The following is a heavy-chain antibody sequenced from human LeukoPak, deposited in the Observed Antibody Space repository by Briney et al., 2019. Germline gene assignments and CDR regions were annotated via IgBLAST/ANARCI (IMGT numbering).Heavy chain of an antibody. Sequence: SETLFLTCTVSGGSISSYYWSWIRQPPGKGLEWIAYISDIGSINYNPSLKSRVTISLDTSKNQFSLKLSSVTAADTAVYYCAGHHPRNTVDFWGQGTLATVSS. V-gene: IGHV4-59*08. CDR1: GGSISSYY. J-gene: IGHJ4*02. CDR3: AGHHPRNTVDF. D-gene: IGHD2/OR15-2a*01. CDR2: ISDIGSI.